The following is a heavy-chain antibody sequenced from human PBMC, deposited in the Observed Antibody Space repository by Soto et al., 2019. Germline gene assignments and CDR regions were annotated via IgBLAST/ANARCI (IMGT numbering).Heavy chain of an antibody. V-gene: IGHV3-23*01. Sequence: GSLRLSCAASGFTFSSYAMNWVRQAPGKGLEWVSGIIGSGGRTYYADSVKGRFTISRDNSRNTLSLQMNSLRADDTAVYYCAKDRAPFVSAVVRIGMDVWGQGTTVTVSS. CDR2: IIGSGGRT. J-gene: IGHJ6*02. CDR1: GFTFSSYA. D-gene: IGHD3-10*01. CDR3: AKDRAPFVSAVVRIGMDV.